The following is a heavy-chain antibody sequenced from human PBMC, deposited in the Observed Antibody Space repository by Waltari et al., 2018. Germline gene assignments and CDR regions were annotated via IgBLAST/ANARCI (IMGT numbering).Heavy chain of an antibody. Sequence: QLQLQESGPGLVKPSETLSLTCTVSGGSISSSSYYWGWIRQPPGKGLEWIGSIYYSGSTYYNPSLKSRVTISVDTSKNQFSLKLSSVTAADTAVYYCARVEGGNWFDPWGQGTLVTVSS. CDR3: ARVEGGNWFDP. J-gene: IGHJ5*02. V-gene: IGHV4-39*07. CDR2: IYYSGST. CDR1: GGSISSSSYY.